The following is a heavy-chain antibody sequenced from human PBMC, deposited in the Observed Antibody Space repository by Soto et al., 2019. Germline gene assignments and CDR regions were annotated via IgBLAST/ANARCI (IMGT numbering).Heavy chain of an antibody. V-gene: IGHV3-49*03. CDR1: GFTFGDYA. CDR3: TRVVVVAARAYDAFDI. J-gene: IGHJ3*02. Sequence: GGSLRLSCTASGFTFGDYAMSWFRQAPGKGLEWVGFIRSKAYGGTTEYAASVKGRFTISRDDSKSIAYLQMNSLKTEDTAVYYCTRVVVVAARAYDAFDIWGQGTMVTVSS. D-gene: IGHD2-15*01. CDR2: IRSKAYGGTT.